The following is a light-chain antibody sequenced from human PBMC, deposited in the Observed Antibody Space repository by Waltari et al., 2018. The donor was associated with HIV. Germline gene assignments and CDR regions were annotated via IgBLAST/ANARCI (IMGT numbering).Light chain of an antibody. V-gene: IGLV1-40*01. J-gene: IGLJ2*01. CDR1: SSNIGAGYY. CDR3: QSFDSSLGAVI. CDR2: DTK. Sequence: QSVLTQPPSVSRAPGQRVTIAATGGSSNIGAGYYVHRYRKFPGTAPKLLIYDTKKRPSGVPDRFSGSKSGTSASLAITGLQAEDEADYYCQSFDSSLGAVIFGGGTKLTVL.